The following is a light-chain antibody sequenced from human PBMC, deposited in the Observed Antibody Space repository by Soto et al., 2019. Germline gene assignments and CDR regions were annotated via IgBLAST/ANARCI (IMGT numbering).Light chain of an antibody. CDR1: KIGSKI. J-gene: IGLJ1*01. V-gene: IGLV3-21*02. Sequence: SYDLTQPPSVAVAPGQTAKITCWGYKIGSKIVHWYKQRPGQAPVAVVFDATDRPSGIPDRISASRSGDTATLTISRVDAGDEADYYCQVWASTAEFFVFGSGTKVTVL. CDR3: QVWASTAEFFV. CDR2: DAT.